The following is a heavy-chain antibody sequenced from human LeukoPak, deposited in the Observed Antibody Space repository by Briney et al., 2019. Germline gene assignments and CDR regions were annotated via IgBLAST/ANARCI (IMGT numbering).Heavy chain of an antibody. CDR2: ISSSGSTI. CDR1: RFTFSDYY. V-gene: IGHV3-11*01. Sequence: PGGSLRLSCAASRFTFSDYYMSWIRQAPGEGLEWVSYISSSGSTIYYADSVKGRFTISRDSAKNSLYLQMNSLRAEDTAVYYCARAAAGREYFDYWGQGTLVTVSS. D-gene: IGHD6-13*01. J-gene: IGHJ4*02. CDR3: ARAAAGREYFDY.